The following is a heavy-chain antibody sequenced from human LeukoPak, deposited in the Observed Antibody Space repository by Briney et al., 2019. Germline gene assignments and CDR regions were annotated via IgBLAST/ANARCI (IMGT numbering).Heavy chain of an antibody. J-gene: IGHJ6*03. CDR2: ISISSSYI. V-gene: IGHV3-21*01. D-gene: IGHD1-14*01. Sequence: GGSLRLSCAASGFTFSTYSMNWVRQAPGKGLEWVSSISISSSYIYYADPVKGRFTISRDNAKNSLYLQMNGPRAEDTAVYYCARDPGSYHYMDVWGKGITVTVSS. CDR1: GFTFSTYS. CDR3: ARDPGSYHYMDV.